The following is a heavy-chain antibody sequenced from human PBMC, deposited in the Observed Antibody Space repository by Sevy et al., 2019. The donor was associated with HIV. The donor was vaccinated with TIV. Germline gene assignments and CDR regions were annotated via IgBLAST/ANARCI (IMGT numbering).Heavy chain of an antibody. CDR3: AREPGIAASWVTERAFDM. D-gene: IGHD6-13*01. CDR2: IYYTGST. CDR1: GGSISSYY. J-gene: IGHJ3*02. V-gene: IGHV4-59*13. Sequence: SDTLSLTCIVSGGSISSYYWSWIRQSPGKGLEWIGYIYYTGSTKYNPSLKSRVTMSVDTSKNQFSLKLSSVTAADTAVYYCAREPGIAASWVTERAFDMWGQGTMVTVSS.